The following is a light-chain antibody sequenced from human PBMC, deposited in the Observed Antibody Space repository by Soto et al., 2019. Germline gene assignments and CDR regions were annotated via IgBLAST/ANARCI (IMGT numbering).Light chain of an antibody. CDR3: HQYGSSPLT. V-gene: IGKV3-20*01. CDR1: QSVTSSY. CDR2: GAS. Sequence: EIVLTQSPGTLSLSPGERATLTCRASQSVTSSYLAWFQQKPGQAPRLLMYGASSRATGTPDRFSGSGSGTDFTLTISGLEPEDFAVYYCHQYGSSPLTFGPGTKVDIK. J-gene: IGKJ3*01.